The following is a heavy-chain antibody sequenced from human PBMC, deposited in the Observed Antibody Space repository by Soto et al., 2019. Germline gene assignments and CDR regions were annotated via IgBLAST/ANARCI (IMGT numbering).Heavy chain of an antibody. CDR2: IYYSGST. J-gene: IGHJ4*02. CDR3: ARAPLN. V-gene: IGHV4-31*03. CDR1: GASISSGGYY. Sequence: QVHLQESGPGLLKPSQTLSLTCTVSGASISSGGYYWTWIRQHPGKVLEWIGYIYYSGSTDSNTSLKSRVTISVDTSKNQFSLELSSVTAADTAVYYCARAPLNWGQGTLVTVSS.